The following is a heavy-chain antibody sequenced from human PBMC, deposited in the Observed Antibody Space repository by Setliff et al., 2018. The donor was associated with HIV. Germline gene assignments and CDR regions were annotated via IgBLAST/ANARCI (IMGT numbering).Heavy chain of an antibody. CDR1: GGTFSSYT. CDR3: AGSCSGGSCGAFEI. J-gene: IGHJ3*02. CDR2: LIPSFGTS. D-gene: IGHD2-15*01. Sequence: ASVKVSCKASGGTFSSYTFSWVRQAPGQGLEWMGGLIPSFGTSNYAQNFQGRVTITADESTSTAYMELSSLRTEDTAVYYCAGSCSGGSCGAFEIWVQVTMVTVSS. V-gene: IGHV1-69*13.